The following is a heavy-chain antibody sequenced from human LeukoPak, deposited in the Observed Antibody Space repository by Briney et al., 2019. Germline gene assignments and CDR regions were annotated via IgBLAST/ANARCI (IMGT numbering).Heavy chain of an antibody. V-gene: IGHV3-21*01. CDR3: ASREDSGSYYGTFDY. CDR2: ISSSSSYI. Sequence: GGSLRLSCAASGFTFSSYSMNWVRQAPGKGLEWVSSISSSSSYIYYADSVKGRFTISRDNAKNSLYLQMNSLRAEDTAVYYCASREDSGSYYGTFDYWGQGTLVTVSS. D-gene: IGHD1-26*01. J-gene: IGHJ4*02. CDR1: GFTFSSYS.